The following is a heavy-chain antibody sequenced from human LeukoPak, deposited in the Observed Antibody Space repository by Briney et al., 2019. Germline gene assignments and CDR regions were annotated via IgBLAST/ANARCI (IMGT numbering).Heavy chain of an antibody. Sequence: PGGSLRLSCAASGFTFSSYAMSWVRQAPGKGLEWVSAISGSGGSTYYADSVKGRFTISRDNSKNALYLQMNSLRAEDTAVYYCAKGEYSSSSPFYYYYYYMDVWGKGTTVTVSS. J-gene: IGHJ6*03. CDR1: GFTFSSYA. D-gene: IGHD6-6*01. V-gene: IGHV3-23*01. CDR2: ISGSGGST. CDR3: AKGEYSSSSPFYYYYYYMDV.